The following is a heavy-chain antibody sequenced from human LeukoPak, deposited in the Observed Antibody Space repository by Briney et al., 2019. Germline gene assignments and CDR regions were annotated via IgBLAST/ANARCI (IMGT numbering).Heavy chain of an antibody. CDR3: AREHSSGYYFDAFDI. D-gene: IGHD3-22*01. CDR1: GYTFTSYY. CDR2: INPTGGST. J-gene: IGHJ3*02. V-gene: IGHV1-46*01. Sequence: ASVKVSCKASGYTFTSYYMHWVRQAPGQGLEWMGLINPTGGSTGYAQKFQGRVTMTRDTSISTAYMELSGLRSDDTAVYYCAREHSSGYYFDAFDIWGQGTMVTVSS.